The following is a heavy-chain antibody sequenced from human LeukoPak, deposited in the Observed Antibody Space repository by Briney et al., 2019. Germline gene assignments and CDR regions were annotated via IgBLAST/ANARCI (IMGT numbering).Heavy chain of an antibody. D-gene: IGHD2-2*01. V-gene: IGHV3-7*03. J-gene: IGHJ5*02. CDR2: INEDGSEK. Sequence: XLRLSCAASGFTFSRYWMSWVRQAPGKGLEWVANINEDGSEKNYVDSVKGRFTISRDNAKNSLYLEMNSLRAEDTAVYYCAKSGCSSTSCYGLFSGWFDPWGQGTLVTVSS. CDR1: GFTFSRYW. CDR3: AKSGCSSTSCYGLFSGWFDP.